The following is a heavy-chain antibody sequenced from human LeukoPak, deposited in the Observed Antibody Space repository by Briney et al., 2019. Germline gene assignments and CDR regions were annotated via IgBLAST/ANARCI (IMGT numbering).Heavy chain of an antibody. CDR1: IGSISSSKW. J-gene: IGHJ6*02. D-gene: IGHD1/OR15-1a*01. Sequence: SETLSLTCSVSIGSISSSKWWSWVRQSPVEGLEWIGEIYLYGTTNYNPSFTSRVTMAVDRSRNQFSLKLTSVTAADTAVYYCARQKWEQQGRDYYFNGLDVWGPGTTVIVSS. CDR3: ARQKWEQQGRDYYFNGLDV. CDR2: IYLYGTT. V-gene: IGHV4-4*02.